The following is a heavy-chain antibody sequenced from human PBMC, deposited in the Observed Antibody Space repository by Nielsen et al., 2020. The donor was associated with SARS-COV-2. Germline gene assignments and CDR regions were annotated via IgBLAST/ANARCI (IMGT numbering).Heavy chain of an antibody. Sequence: SETLSLTCAVSGGSISGGPYSWSWIRKSPGKGLEWLGHIFQTGRTHYNPSLKSRVTISVDTSKNQFSLKLTSVTAADTAVYYCAKYDCSSDSCYIDYWGQGTLVTVSS. CDR3: AKYDCSSDSCYIDY. J-gene: IGHJ4*02. D-gene: IGHD2-2*02. V-gene: IGHV4-30-2*02. CDR2: IFQTGRT. CDR1: GGSISGGPYS.